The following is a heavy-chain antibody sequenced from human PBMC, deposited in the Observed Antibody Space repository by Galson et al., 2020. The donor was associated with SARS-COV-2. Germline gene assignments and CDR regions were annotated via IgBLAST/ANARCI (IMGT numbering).Heavy chain of an antibody. CDR1: GFTFSTYS. J-gene: IGHJ4*02. D-gene: IGHD2-21*01. CDR2: ISSSGRTI. Sequence: TGGSLRLSCAASGFTFSTYSMNWVRQAPGKGLEWVSFISSSGRTIHYADSVKGRFTISRDNAKSSLSLQMNSLRAEDTAVYYCARLDAYGPGYWGQGTLVTVSS. V-gene: IGHV3-48*04. CDR3: ARLDAYGPGY.